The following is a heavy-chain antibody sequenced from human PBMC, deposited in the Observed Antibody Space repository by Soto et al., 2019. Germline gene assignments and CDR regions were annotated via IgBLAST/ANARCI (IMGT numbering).Heavy chain of an antibody. Sequence: QVQLVESGAEVKKPGASVKVSCKASGYTFTSYGITWMRQAPGQGLEWMGWISAHNGNTDYAQKLQGRVIVTRDTSTSTAYMELRSLISDDTAVYYCARGRYGDYWGQGALVTVSS. V-gene: IGHV1-18*01. CDR2: ISAHNGNT. J-gene: IGHJ4*02. D-gene: IGHD1-1*01. CDR3: ARGRYGDY. CDR1: GYTFTSYG.